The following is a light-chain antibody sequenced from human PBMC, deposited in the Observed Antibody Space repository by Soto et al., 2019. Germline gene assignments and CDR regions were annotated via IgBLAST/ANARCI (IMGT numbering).Light chain of an antibody. J-gene: IGKJ1*01. Sequence: ELVLTQSPGTLSLSPGERATLSCRASQSVSSTYLAWYQQKPGQAPRLLIYGASSRATGIPDRFSGSGSGTDLPLTISRLEPEDFAVYYCQQYGSSALTFGQGTKVEIK. CDR1: QSVSSTY. CDR2: GAS. CDR3: QQYGSSALT. V-gene: IGKV3-20*01.